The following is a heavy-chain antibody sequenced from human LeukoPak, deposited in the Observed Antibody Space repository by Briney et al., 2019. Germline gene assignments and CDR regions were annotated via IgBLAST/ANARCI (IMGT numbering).Heavy chain of an antibody. CDR1: GGTFSSYA. CDR3: ARSSGNQLLFGWYFDL. CDR2: IIPILGTA. J-gene: IGHJ2*01. Sequence: ASVKVPCKASGGTFSSYAISWVRQAPGQGLEWMGGIIPILGTANYAQKFQGRVTITADESTSTAYMELSSLRSEDTAVYYCARSSGNQLLFGWYFDLWGRGTLVTVSS. D-gene: IGHD2-2*01. V-gene: IGHV1-69*01.